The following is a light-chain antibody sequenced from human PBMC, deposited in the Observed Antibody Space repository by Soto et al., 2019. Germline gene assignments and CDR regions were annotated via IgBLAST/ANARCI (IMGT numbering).Light chain of an antibody. J-gene: IGLJ2*01. CDR3: GTWDNSLSAGV. V-gene: IGLV1-51*01. Sequence: QSVLTQPPSVSAAPGQTVTISCSGSRSNIEDNYVSWYQQVPGTAPKLLIDDNNKRPSGIPDRFSGSKSGTSATLGITGLQTGDEADYYCGTWDNSLSAGVFGGGTKVTVL. CDR2: DNN. CDR1: RSNIEDNY.